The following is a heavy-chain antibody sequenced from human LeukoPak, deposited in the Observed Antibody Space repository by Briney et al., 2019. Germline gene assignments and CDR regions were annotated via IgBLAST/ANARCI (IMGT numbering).Heavy chain of an antibody. Sequence: ASETLSLTCTVSGGSITSYYWSWIRQPAGKGLEWIGYIYYTGSSSYNPSLRSRVTISADTSKNQFSLKLSSVTAADTAVYYCASRKLGNDYWGQGTLVTVSS. CDR1: GGSITSYY. D-gene: IGHD7-27*01. CDR3: ASRKLGNDY. CDR2: IYYTGSS. J-gene: IGHJ4*01. V-gene: IGHV4-59*01.